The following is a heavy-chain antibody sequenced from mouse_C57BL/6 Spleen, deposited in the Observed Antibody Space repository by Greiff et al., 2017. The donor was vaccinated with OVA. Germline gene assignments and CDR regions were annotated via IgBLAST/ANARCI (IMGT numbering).Heavy chain of an antibody. CDR1: GYTFTSYW. CDR2: IHPNSGST. CDR3: ARSEAYSNYVKFAY. D-gene: IGHD2-5*01. Sequence: QVHVKQSGAELVKPGASVKLSCKASGYTFTSYWMHWVKQRPGQGLEWIGMIHPNSGSTNYNEKFKSKATLTVDKSSSTAYMQLSSLTSEDSAVYDGARSEAYSNYVKFAYWGQGTLVTVSA. J-gene: IGHJ3*01. V-gene: IGHV1-64*01.